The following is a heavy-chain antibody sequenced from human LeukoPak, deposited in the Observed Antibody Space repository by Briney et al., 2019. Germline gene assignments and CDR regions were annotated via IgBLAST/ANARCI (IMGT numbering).Heavy chain of an antibody. V-gene: IGHV3-33*06. CDR1: GFTFSSYG. Sequence: GGSLRLSCAASGFTFSSYGMHWVRQAPGKGLEWVAVIWYDGSKKYYADSVKGRFTISRDNSKNTLYLQMNSLRAEDTAVYYCAKVYCGGDCYVRYFDYWGQGTLVTVSS. D-gene: IGHD2-21*02. CDR2: IWYDGSKK. J-gene: IGHJ4*02. CDR3: AKVYCGGDCYVRYFDY.